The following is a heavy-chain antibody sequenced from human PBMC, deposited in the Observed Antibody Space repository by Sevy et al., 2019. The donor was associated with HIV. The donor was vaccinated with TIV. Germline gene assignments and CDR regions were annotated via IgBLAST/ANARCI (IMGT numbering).Heavy chain of an antibody. V-gene: IGHV4-59*01. CDR2: IYYSGST. D-gene: IGHD1-26*01. CDR3: ARPYSNYYCYMDV. Sequence: ETLSLTCAVSGYAISGYYWSWIRQPPGKGLEWIWYIYYSGSTNYNPSLKRRVTISEDTAKNQFSLKLTSVTAADTAVYYCARPYSNYYCYMDVWGQGTTVTVSS. J-gene: IGHJ6*02. CDR1: GYAISGYY.